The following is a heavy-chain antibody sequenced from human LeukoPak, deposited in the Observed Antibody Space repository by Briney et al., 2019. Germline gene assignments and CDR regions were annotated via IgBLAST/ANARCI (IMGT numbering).Heavy chain of an antibody. CDR1: GGSISSSNW. Sequence: SETLSLTCVVSGGSISSSNWWTWVRQPPGKGLEWIGDIYHSGSTKYNFSLEGRVTMSVDNSKNQISLILFSVTAADSAVYYCARQRLDPFRGMELWGQGTTVTVSS. V-gene: IGHV4-4*02. J-gene: IGHJ6*02. CDR2: IYHSGST. D-gene: IGHD1-1*01. CDR3: ARQRLDPFRGMEL.